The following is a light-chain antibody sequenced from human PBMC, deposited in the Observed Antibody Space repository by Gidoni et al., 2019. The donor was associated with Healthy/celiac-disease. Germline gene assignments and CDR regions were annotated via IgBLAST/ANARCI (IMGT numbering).Light chain of an antibody. CDR3: CAYAGSYTSWV. CDR1: SSDVCGYNY. CDR2: DVS. V-gene: IGLV2-11*01. J-gene: IGLJ3*02. Sequence: QSALTQPRSVSASPGQSVTISCTGTSSDVCGYNYVSWYQQHPGKAPKLMIYDVSKRPSGVPDRFSGSKSGNTASLTISGLQAEDEADYYCCAYAGSYTSWVFGGGTKLTVL.